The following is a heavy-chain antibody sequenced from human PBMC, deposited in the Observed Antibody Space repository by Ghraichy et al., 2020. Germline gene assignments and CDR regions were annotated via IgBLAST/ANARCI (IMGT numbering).Heavy chain of an antibody. D-gene: IGHD5-18*01. CDR3: ARVFGGYGRTLFDY. J-gene: IGHJ4*02. CDR1: GYSISSGYY. CDR2: IYHSGST. V-gene: IGHV4-38-2*02. Sequence: SQTLSLTCTVSGYSISSGYYWGWIRQPPGKGLEWIGSIYHSGSTYYNPSLKSRVTISVDTSKNQFSLKLSSVTAADTAVYYCARVFGGYGRTLFDYWGQGTLVTVSS.